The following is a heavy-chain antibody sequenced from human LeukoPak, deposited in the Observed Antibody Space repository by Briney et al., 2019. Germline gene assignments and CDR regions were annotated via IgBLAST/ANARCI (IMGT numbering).Heavy chain of an antibody. J-gene: IGHJ4*02. V-gene: IGHV4-39*07. Sequence: SETLSLTCTVSGGSISSSSYYWGWIRQPPGKGLEWIGSIYYSGSTYYNPSLKSRVTISVDTSKNQFSLKLSSVTAADTAVYYCARAVVTGPADYWGQGTLVTVSS. D-gene: IGHD4-23*01. CDR2: IYYSGST. CDR3: ARAVVTGPADY. CDR1: GGSISSSSYY.